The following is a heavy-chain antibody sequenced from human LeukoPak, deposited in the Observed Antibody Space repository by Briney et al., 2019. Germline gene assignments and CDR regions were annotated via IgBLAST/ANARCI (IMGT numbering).Heavy chain of an antibody. CDR2: ISWDGGSR. CDR1: GFTFDDFT. Sequence: PGGSLRLSCAASGFTFDDFTMHWVRQAPGKGLEWVSLISWDGGSRYYADSVKGRFTISRDNSKNSLYLQMNSLRTEDTALYYCAQDGTYHVYFDSWGQGTLVTVSS. D-gene: IGHD2-21*01. CDR3: AQDGTYHVYFDS. J-gene: IGHJ4*02. V-gene: IGHV3-43*01.